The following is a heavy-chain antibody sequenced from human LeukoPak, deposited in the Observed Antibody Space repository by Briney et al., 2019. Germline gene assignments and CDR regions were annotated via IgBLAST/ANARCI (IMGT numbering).Heavy chain of an antibody. J-gene: IGHJ6*02. V-gene: IGHV4-59*08. D-gene: IGHD6-13*01. CDR3: AGLPLAAAGRGYYYYYGMDV. CDR1: GGSISSYY. Sequence: SETLSLTCTVSGGSISSYYWGWIRQPPGKGLEWIGYVYYSGSTNYNPSLKSRVTISVDTSKNQFSLKLSSVTAADTAVYYCAGLPLAAAGRGYYYYYGMDVWGQGTTVTVSS. CDR2: VYYSGST.